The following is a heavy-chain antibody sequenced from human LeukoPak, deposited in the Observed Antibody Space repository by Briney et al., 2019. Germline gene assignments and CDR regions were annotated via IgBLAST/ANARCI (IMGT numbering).Heavy chain of an antibody. J-gene: IGHJ4*02. CDR2: ISYDGSNK. CDR1: GFTFSSYA. CDR3: ARGRNYYDSSGYSYYFDC. D-gene: IGHD3-22*01. V-gene: IGHV3-30-3*01. Sequence: GRSLRLSCAASGFTFSSYAMHWVRQAPGKGLEWVAVISYDGSNKYYADSVKGRFTISRDNSKNTLYLQMNSLRAEDTAVYYCARGRNYYDSSGYSYYFDCWGQGTLVTVSS.